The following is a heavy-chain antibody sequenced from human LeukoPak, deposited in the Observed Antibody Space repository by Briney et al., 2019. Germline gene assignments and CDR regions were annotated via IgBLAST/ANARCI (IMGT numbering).Heavy chain of an antibody. CDR1: GFTFSDHY. CDR2: TRNKVNSYTT. CDR3: ARSMYGEGRRIIDFDY. J-gene: IGHJ4*02. Sequence: GGSLRLSCAASGFTFSDHYIDWVRQAPGEGLEWVARTRNKVNSYTTAYAASVTGRFTVSRDDSSNSVYLQMNSLKIEGTAVYYCARSMYGEGRRIIDFDYWGQGSLLTVSS. D-gene: IGHD4/OR15-4a*01. V-gene: IGHV3-72*01.